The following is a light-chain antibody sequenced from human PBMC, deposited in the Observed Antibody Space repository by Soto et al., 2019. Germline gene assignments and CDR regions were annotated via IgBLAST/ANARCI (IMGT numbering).Light chain of an antibody. CDR2: EVS. CDR3: NSYTTSATYV. Sequence: QSVLTQPPSVSGSPGQSVTISCTGTSSDVGSYNRVSWYQQPPGTAPKLMIYEVSNRPSGVPDRFSGSKSGNTASLTISGLQAEDEAYYYCNSYTTSATYVFGTGTKVTVL. J-gene: IGLJ1*01. CDR1: SSDVGSYNR. V-gene: IGLV2-18*02.